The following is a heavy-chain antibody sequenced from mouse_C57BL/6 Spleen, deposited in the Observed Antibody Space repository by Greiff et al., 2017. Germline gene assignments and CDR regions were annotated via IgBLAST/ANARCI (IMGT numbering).Heavy chain of an antibody. J-gene: IGHJ1*03. CDR3: ARDYYGRSWYFDV. CDR1: GFTFSSYA. CDR2: ISDGGSYT. Sequence: EVMLVESGGGLVKPGGSLKLSCAASGFTFSSYAMSWVRQTPEKRLEWVATISDGGSYTYYPDNVKGRFTISRDNAKNNLYLQMSHLKSEDTAMYYCARDYYGRSWYFDVWGTGTTVTVSS. D-gene: IGHD1-1*01. V-gene: IGHV5-4*01.